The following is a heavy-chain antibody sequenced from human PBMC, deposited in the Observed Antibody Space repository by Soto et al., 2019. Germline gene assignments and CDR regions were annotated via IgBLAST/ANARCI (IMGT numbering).Heavy chain of an antibody. D-gene: IGHD1-26*01. CDR2: IKNKANSYTT. J-gene: IGHJ4*02. CDR1: GFTFSAHY. Sequence: EVQLVESGGGLVQPGGSLRLSCAASGFTFSAHYMDWVRQAPGKGLEWVGRIKNKANSYTTDYAASVEGRFTISREDSKNSLYLQMNSLKTEDTAVYYCARVSLVGPSGGRYFDYWGQGSQVAVSS. CDR3: ARVSLVGPSGGRYFDY. V-gene: IGHV3-72*01.